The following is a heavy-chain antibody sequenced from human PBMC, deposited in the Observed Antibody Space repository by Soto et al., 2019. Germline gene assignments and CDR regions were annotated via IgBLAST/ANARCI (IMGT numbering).Heavy chain of an antibody. D-gene: IGHD3-22*01. V-gene: IGHV4-30-4*01. CDR1: GGSISSGDYY. J-gene: IGHJ3*02. Sequence: QVQLQESGPGLVKPSQTLSLTCTVSGGSISSGDYYWSWIRQPPGKGLEWIGYIYYSGSTYYNPSLKRRVTISVDTSKNQFSLKLSSVTAADTAVYYCARDPYNYYDSSGYYPVNAFDIWGQGTMVTVSS. CDR3: ARDPYNYYDSSGYYPVNAFDI. CDR2: IYYSGST.